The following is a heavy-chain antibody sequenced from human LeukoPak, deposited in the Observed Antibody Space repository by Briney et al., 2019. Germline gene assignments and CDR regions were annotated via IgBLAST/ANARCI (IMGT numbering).Heavy chain of an antibody. Sequence: GGSLRLSCAASGFTFSSYSMNWVRQAPGKGLEWVSYISSSSSTIYYADSVKGRFTISRDNAKNTLYLQMNSLRAEDTAVYYCAKNAGTFFTVHAFDIWGQGTMVTVSS. D-gene: IGHD3-10*01. CDR2: ISSSSSTI. V-gene: IGHV3-48*04. CDR1: GFTFSSYS. J-gene: IGHJ3*02. CDR3: AKNAGTFFTVHAFDI.